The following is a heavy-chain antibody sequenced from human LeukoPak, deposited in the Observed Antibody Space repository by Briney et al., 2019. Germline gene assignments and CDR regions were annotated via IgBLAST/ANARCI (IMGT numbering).Heavy chain of an antibody. V-gene: IGHV4-4*07. Sequence: SETLSLTCTVSGGSISSYYWSWIRQPAGKGLEWIGRIYTSGSTNYNPSLKSRVTMSVDTSKNQFSLKLSSVTAADTAVYYCARENAGQQLLVLVPTDFWFDPWGQGTLVTVSS. J-gene: IGHJ5*02. D-gene: IGHD6-13*01. CDR3: ARENAGQQLLVLVPTDFWFDP. CDR2: IYTSGST. CDR1: GGSISSYY.